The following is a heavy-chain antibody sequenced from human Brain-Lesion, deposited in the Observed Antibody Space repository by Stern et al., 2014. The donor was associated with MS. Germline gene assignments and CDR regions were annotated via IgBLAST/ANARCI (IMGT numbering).Heavy chain of an antibody. CDR2: VSYDGSNK. D-gene: IGHD2/OR15-2a*01. J-gene: IGHJ5*02. V-gene: IGHV3-30*18. Sequence: VQLVESGGGVVQPGRPLRLSCVASGFTFGSCAMHWVRQAPGKGLEWVAGVSYDGSNKYYADSVKGRFTISRDNSQHTLYMQMSSLRPEDTAVYYCAKDRQYLTYFFDHWGQGSLVTVSS. CDR1: GFTFGSCA. CDR3: AKDRQYLTYFFDH.